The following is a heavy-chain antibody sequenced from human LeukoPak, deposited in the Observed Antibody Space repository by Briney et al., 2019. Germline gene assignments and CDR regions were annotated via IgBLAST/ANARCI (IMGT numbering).Heavy chain of an antibody. J-gene: IGHJ6*02. CDR2: INPNRGGT. Sequence: ASVKVSCKASGYTFTGYYIYWVRQAPGQGLEYMGWINPNRGGTNSTQKFQGRVTMTRDTSISTAYMELSRLRSDDTAVYYCAREFYGSGSYSYYYYGMDVWGQGTTVTVSS. D-gene: IGHD3-10*01. V-gene: IGHV1-2*02. CDR1: GYTFTGYY. CDR3: AREFYGSGSYSYYYYGMDV.